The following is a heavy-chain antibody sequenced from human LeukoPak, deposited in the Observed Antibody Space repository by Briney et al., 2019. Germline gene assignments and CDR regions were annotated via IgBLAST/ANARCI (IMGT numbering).Heavy chain of an antibody. J-gene: IGHJ4*02. CDR3: AKSVVVITFRFDD. CDR1: GFTFNSYV. Sequence: PGGSLRLSCAASGFTFNSYVRSWVRQAPGKGREWVSAINGGGGNTYYADSVKGRFTISRDNSKNMVYLQMNSLRADDTAVYYCAKSVVVITFRFDDWGQGALVTVSS. CDR2: INGGGGNT. V-gene: IGHV3-23*01. D-gene: IGHD2-15*01.